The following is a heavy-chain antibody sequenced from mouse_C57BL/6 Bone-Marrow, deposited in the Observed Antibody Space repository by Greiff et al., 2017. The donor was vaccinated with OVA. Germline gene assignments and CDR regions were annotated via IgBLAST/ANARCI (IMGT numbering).Heavy chain of an antibody. CDR3: ARGGARYFDY. CDR1: GYTFTDYY. Sequence: VQLQQSGPELVKPGASVKISCKASGYTFTDYYMNWVKQSHGKSLEWIGDINPNNGGTSYNQKFKGKATLTVDKSSSTAYMELRSLTSEDSAVYYCARGGARYFDYWGQGTTLTVSS. V-gene: IGHV1-26*01. J-gene: IGHJ2*01. CDR2: INPNNGGT.